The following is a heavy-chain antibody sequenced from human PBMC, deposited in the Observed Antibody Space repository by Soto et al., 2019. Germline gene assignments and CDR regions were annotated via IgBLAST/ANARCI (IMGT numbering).Heavy chain of an antibody. CDR1: GDSVSSNSAA. V-gene: IGHV6-1*01. CDR2: TYYRSKWYN. D-gene: IGHD3-10*01. J-gene: IGHJ6*02. Sequence: SQTLSLTCAISGDSVSSNSAAWNWIRQSPSRGLEWLGRTYYRSKWYNDYAVSVKSRITINPGTSKNQFSLQLNSVTPEDTAVYYCARDYYGSGSLYYYYYYGMDVWGQGTTVTVSS. CDR3: ARDYYGSGSLYYYYYYGMDV.